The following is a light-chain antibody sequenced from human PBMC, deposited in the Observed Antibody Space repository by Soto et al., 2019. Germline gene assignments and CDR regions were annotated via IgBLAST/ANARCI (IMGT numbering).Light chain of an antibody. CDR2: AAS. V-gene: IGKV1-12*01. CDR1: QPISNW. Sequence: DLQMTQSPSSVSASVGDRVTITCRASQPISNWLAWYQQKPGKAPKLLIYAASKLQVGVPSRFSGSGSGTDFTLTISSLQPEDFATYYCQQSNGFPPLTFGGGTTVEIK. J-gene: IGKJ4*01. CDR3: QQSNGFPPLT.